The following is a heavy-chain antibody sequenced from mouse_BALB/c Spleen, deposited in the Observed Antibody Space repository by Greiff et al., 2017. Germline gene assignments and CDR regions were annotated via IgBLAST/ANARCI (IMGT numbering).Heavy chain of an antibody. CDR3: ARDLYAMDY. Sequence: QVQLKQSGAELAKPGASVKMSCKASGYTFTSYWMHWVKQRPGQGLEWIGYINPSTGYTEYNQKFKGKATMTVDKSSSTAYMELARLTSEDSAIYYCARDLYAMDYWGQGTSVTVSS. CDR1: GYTFTSYW. J-gene: IGHJ4*01. CDR2: INPSTGYT. V-gene: IGHV1-7*01.